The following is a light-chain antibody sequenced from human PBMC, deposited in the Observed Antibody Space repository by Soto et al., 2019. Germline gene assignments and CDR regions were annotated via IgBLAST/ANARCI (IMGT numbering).Light chain of an antibody. Sequence: DIQMTQSPSSLSASVGDRVTITCRASQSISNYLNWYQQKPGKAPNLVIYAASSLQSGVPSRFSGSGSGTDFTLTISSLQPEDFATYYCQQSYRMPRTFDQGTKVEIK. CDR1: QSISNY. J-gene: IGKJ1*01. CDR2: AAS. CDR3: QQSYRMPRT. V-gene: IGKV1-39*01.